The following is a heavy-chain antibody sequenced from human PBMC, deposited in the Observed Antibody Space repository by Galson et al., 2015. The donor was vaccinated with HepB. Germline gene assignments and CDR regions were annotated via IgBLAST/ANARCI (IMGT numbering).Heavy chain of an antibody. V-gene: IGHV1-2*06. D-gene: IGHD5-12*01. CDR1: GYTFTGYY. J-gene: IGHJ5*02. CDR2: INPNSGGT. Sequence: SVKVSCKASGYTFTGYYMHWVRQAPGQGLEWMGRINPNSGGTNYAQKFQGRVTMTRDTSISTAYMELSRLRSDDTAVYYCAREGILWPTQKTSNRFDPWGQGTLVTVSS. CDR3: AREGILWPTQKTSNRFDP.